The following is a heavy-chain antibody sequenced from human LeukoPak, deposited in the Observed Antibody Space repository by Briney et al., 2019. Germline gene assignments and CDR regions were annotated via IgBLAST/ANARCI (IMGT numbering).Heavy chain of an antibody. V-gene: IGHV3-7*01. CDR1: GFTFSSYW. D-gene: IGHD2-15*01. CDR3: AKGYCSGGSCANIYAFDI. Sequence: GGSLRLSCAASGFTFSSYWMSWVRQAPGKGLEWVANIKQDGSEKYYVDSVKGRFTISRDNAKNTLYLQMNSLRAEDTAVYYCAKGYCSGGSCANIYAFDIWGQGTMVTVSS. J-gene: IGHJ3*02. CDR2: IKQDGSEK.